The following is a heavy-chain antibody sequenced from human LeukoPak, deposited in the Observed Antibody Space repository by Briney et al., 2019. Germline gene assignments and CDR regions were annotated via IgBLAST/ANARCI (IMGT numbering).Heavy chain of an antibody. CDR1: GYTFTGYY. J-gene: IGHJ4*02. D-gene: IGHD4-17*01. V-gene: IGHV1-2*02. Sequence: GASVKVSCKASGYTFTGYYMHWVRQAPGQGLEWMGWINPNSGGTNYAQKFQGRVTMTRDTSISTAYMELRSLRSDDTAVYYCARERGYGDYGLIGYWGQGTLVTVSS. CDR2: INPNSGGT. CDR3: ARERGYGDYGLIGY.